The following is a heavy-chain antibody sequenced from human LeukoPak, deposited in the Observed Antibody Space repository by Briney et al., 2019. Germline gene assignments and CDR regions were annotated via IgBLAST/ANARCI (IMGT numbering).Heavy chain of an antibody. CDR3: GKRPGAGGSYCDY. CDR2: ISGRGGST. J-gene: IGHJ4*02. V-gene: IGHV3-23*01. D-gene: IGHD3-10*01. Sequence: GGSLRLSCEASGFIFSSYAMTWVRRAPGKGLEWVAAISGRGGSTFYSASVRGRFTISRDNSKNMLYLQMNSLRADDTAVYYCGKRPGAGGSYCDYWGQGTVVTVAT. CDR1: GFIFSSYA.